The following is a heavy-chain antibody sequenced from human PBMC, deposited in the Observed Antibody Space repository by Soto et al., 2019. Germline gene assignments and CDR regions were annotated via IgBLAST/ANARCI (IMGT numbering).Heavy chain of an antibody. CDR1: GYTFTSYG. Sequence: QVQLVQSGAEVKKPGASVKVSCKASGYTFTSYGISWVRQAPGQGLEWMGWISAYNGNTNYAQKLQGRVTMTTDTSTSTAYMELRSVRSDDTAVYYCARESYYYDSSGYYSDYYYGMDVWGQGTTVTVSS. CDR3: ARESYYYDSSGYYSDYYYGMDV. D-gene: IGHD3-22*01. CDR2: ISAYNGNT. V-gene: IGHV1-18*01. J-gene: IGHJ6*02.